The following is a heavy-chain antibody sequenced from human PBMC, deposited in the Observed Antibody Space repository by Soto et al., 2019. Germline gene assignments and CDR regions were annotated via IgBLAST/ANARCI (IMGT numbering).Heavy chain of an antibody. V-gene: IGHV3-23*01. CDR2: ISGSGGST. CDR1: GFTFSSYA. Sequence: GGSLRLSCAATGFTFSSYAMSWVRQAAGKGLEWVSAISGSGGSTYYADSVKGRFTISRDNSKNTLYMQMKSLRAEDTAVYYCAKRRYCSSTSCYGGYYYGMDVWGEGT. D-gene: IGHD2-2*01. CDR3: AKRRYCSSTSCYGGYYYGMDV. J-gene: IGHJ6*02.